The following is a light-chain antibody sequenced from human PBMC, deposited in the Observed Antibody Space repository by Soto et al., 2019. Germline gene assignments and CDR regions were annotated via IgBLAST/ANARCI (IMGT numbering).Light chain of an antibody. CDR1: QSVSSN. CDR2: GAS. J-gene: IGKJ2*01. V-gene: IGKV3-15*01. Sequence: EIVMTQSPATLSVSPGERATLSCRAGQSVSSNLAWYQQKPGQAPRLLIYGASTRATGIPARFSGSGSGTEFTLTISSLQSEDFAVYYCQQYSNWYTFGLGTKLEIK. CDR3: QQYSNWYT.